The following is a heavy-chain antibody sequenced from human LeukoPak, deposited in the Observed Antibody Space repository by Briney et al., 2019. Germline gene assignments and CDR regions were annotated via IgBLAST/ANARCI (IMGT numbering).Heavy chain of an antibody. CDR1: GFTFSSYW. CDR2: INQDGSEK. J-gene: IGHJ5*02. D-gene: IGHD5-18*01. CDR3: AREGGAYSNSWFDP. V-gene: IGHV3-7*01. Sequence: GGSLRLSCAASGFTFSSYWMSWVRQAPGKGLEWVANINQDGSEKYYVDSVKGRFTISRDNAKNSLYLQMNSLRVEDTAIYYCAREGGAYSNSWFDPWGQGTLVTVSS.